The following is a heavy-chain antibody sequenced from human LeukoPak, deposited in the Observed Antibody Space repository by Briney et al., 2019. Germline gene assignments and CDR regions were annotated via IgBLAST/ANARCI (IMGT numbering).Heavy chain of an antibody. CDR3: AGGVVEYYFDY. V-gene: IGHV3-7*01. D-gene: IGHD2-15*01. CDR1: GFTFSNYW. Sequence: GGSLRLSCAASGFTFSNYWMSWVRQAPGRGLEWVANIKQDGSGKYYVDSVKGRFTISRDNPKNAQYLQMNSLRAEGTAVYYCAGGVVEYYFDYWGQGTLVTVSS. J-gene: IGHJ4*02. CDR2: IKQDGSGK.